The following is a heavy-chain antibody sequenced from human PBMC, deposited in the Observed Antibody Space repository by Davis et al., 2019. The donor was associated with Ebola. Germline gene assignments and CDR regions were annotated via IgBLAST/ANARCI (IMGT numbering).Heavy chain of an antibody. CDR2: ISSSGSTI. J-gene: IGHJ5*02. CDR3: ARGSYCSSTSCYYYLSGPFDP. V-gene: IGHV3-11*01. CDR1: GFTFSDYY. Sequence: GGSLRLSCAASGFTFSDYYMSWIRQAPGKGLEWVSYISSSGSTIYYADSVKGQFTISRDNAKNSLYLQMNSLRAEDTAVYYCARGSYCSSTSCYYYLSGPFDPWGQGTLVTVSS. D-gene: IGHD2-2*01.